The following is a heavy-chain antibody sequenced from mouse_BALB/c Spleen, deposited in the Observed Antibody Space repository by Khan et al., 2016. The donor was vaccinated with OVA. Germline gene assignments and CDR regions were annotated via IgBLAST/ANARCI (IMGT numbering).Heavy chain of an antibody. Sequence: QVQLKQSGAELAKPGASVKMSCKASGYTFTSYWMHWVKQRPGQGLEWIGYINPSTGYTDYNQRFKDKATLTADKSSSTAYMQLSSLTSEDSAVYYCANHGSSSAWFTYWGQGTLVTVSA. CDR2: INPSTGYT. J-gene: IGHJ3*01. D-gene: IGHD1-1*01. CDR1: GYTFTSYW. CDR3: ANHGSSSAWFTY. V-gene: IGHV1-7*01.